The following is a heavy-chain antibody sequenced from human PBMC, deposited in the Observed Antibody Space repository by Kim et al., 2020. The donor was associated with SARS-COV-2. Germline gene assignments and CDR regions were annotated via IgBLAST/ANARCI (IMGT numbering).Heavy chain of an antibody. CDR3: TRGNPISGGWYDAFDI. Sequence: GGSLRLSCAASGFTFSGSTMHWVRQASGKGLEWVGRIRSKANSYATAYAASVKGRFTISREDSQNTAYLQMNSLKTEDTAVYYCTRGNPISGGWYDAFDIWGQGTMVSVSS. V-gene: IGHV3-73*01. CDR2: IRSKANSYAT. CDR1: GFTFSGST. D-gene: IGHD6-19*01. J-gene: IGHJ3*02.